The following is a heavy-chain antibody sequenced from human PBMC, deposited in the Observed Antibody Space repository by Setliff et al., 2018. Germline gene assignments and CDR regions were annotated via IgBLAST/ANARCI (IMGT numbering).Heavy chain of an antibody. V-gene: IGHV1-46*01. CDR2: LNPGGGSS. CDR1: GYTFTSYY. D-gene: IGHD6-13*01. Sequence: ASVKVSCKAGGYTFTSYYMHWVRQAPGQGLEWMGILNPGGGSSSSAQRFQGRVTMTRDTSTNTAYMELNSLASNDTAVYYCARAGLAAAGRKGVLDHWGQGTLVTVSS. J-gene: IGHJ4*02. CDR3: ARAGLAAAGRKGVLDH.